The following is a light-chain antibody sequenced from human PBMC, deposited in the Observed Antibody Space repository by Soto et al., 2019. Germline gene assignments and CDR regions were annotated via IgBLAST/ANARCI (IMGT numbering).Light chain of an antibody. V-gene: IGKV3-20*01. Sequence: EIPLTQSPGTLSLSPGESATLLCRASQFVSSGSLAWYQQKPGQAPRLLIYGASNRATGIPGRFSASGSGTDFTLTITPLDPEDSAVYFCQQYDNSPITFGQGTRLDIK. CDR1: QFVSSGS. CDR3: QQYDNSPIT. J-gene: IGKJ5*01. CDR2: GAS.